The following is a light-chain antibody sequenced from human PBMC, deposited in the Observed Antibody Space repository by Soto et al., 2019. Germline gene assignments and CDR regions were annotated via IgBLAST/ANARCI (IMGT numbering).Light chain of an antibody. CDR1: QGIGNA. V-gene: IGKV1-13*02. CDR3: QQYNSYST. J-gene: IGKJ1*01. Sequence: IQMKMSPASLSASVGDRVTISCRASQGIGNALGWYQQKPGKAPKLLIYDASSLESGVPSRFSGSGSGTEFTLTISSLQPDDFATYYCQQYNSYSTFGQVTKVDIK. CDR2: DAS.